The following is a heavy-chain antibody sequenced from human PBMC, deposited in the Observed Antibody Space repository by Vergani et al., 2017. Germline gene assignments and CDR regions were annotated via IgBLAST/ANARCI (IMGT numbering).Heavy chain of an antibody. D-gene: IGHD2-15*01. V-gene: IGHV3-33*01. CDR2: IWYDGSNK. CDR3: ARDIVVVVAASYYGMDV. J-gene: IGHJ6*02. CDR1: GFTFSSYG. Sequence: QVQLVESGGGVVQPGRSLRLSCAASGFTFSSYGMHWVRQAPGKGLEWVAVIWYDGSNKYYADSVKGRFTISRDNSKNTLYLQMNSLRAEDTAVYYCARDIVVVVAASYYGMDVWGQGP.